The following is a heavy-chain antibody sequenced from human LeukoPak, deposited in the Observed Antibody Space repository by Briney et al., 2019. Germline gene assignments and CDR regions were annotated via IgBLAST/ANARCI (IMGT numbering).Heavy chain of an antibody. CDR3: AKDIERGFDYTNSLDY. Sequence: GGSLRLSCAASGFTFNSYGMHWVRQAPGKGLEWVAVIWSDGTEKYYADSVRGRFAISSDDSNKMVYLQMNSLRVEDTAVYYCAKDIERGFDYTNSLDYWGQGTLVTVSS. CDR1: GFTFNSYG. CDR2: IWSDGTEK. J-gene: IGHJ4*02. D-gene: IGHD4-11*01. V-gene: IGHV3-33*06.